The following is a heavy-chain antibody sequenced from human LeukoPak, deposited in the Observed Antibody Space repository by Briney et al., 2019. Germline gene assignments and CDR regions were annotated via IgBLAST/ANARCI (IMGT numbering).Heavy chain of an antibody. CDR2: IIDTGST. CDR3: ARLTAAAARGDF. J-gene: IGHJ4*02. V-gene: IGHV4-34*12. CDR1: GGSFSGYY. Sequence: SETLSLTCAVYGGSFSGYYWTWIRQPPGKGLEWIGEIIDTGSTKYNSSLKSRVTISVDTSKNQFSLKLTSVTATDTAVYYCARLTAAAARGDFWGQGILVTVSS. D-gene: IGHD6-13*01.